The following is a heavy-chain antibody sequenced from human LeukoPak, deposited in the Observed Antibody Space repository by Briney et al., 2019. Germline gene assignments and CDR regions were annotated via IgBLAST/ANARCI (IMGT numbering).Heavy chain of an antibody. J-gene: IGHJ4*02. V-gene: IGHV4-59*08. CDR1: GGPISSYY. Sequence: SETLSLTCTASGGPISSYYWSWIRQPPGKGLEWIGYIYYSGSTNYNPSLKSRVTISVDTSKNQFSLKLSSVTAADTAVYSCASSYDSSAYSPFDYWGQGTLVIVSP. D-gene: IGHD3-22*01. CDR2: IYYSGST. CDR3: ASSYDSSAYSPFDY.